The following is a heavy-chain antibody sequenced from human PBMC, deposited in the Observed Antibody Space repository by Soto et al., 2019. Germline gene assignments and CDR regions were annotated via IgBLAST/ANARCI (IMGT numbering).Heavy chain of an antibody. D-gene: IGHD1-26*01. CDR2: ISAYNGNT. Sequence: QVQLVQSGAEVKKPGASVKVSCKASGYTFTSYGITWVRQAPGQGLEWMGWISAYNGNTNYAQKHQGRVTMNTDTSTSTDYMELRSLRYDDTAVYYCARESTGSSPEDYWGQGTLVTVSS. J-gene: IGHJ4*02. CDR3: ARESTGSSPEDY. V-gene: IGHV1-18*01. CDR1: GYTFTSYG.